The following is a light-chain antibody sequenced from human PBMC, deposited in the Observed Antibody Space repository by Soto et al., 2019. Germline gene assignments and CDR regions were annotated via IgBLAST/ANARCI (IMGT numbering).Light chain of an antibody. J-gene: IGLJ7*01. CDR1: SSNIGRNY. V-gene: IGLV1-44*01. CDR3: ATWDDSVTGLV. CDR2: STN. Sequence: QSVLTQPPSASGTPGQRVTISCSGSSSNIGRNYVTWYQQVPGTAPKLLIYSTNQRPSGVPDRFSGSKSGTSASLAISGLQSEDEADYHCATWDDSVTGLVFGGGTQLTVL.